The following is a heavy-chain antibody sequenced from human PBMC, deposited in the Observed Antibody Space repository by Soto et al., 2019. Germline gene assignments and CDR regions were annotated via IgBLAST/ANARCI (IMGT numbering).Heavy chain of an antibody. Sequence: QVQLVQSGAEEKKPGASVKVSCKASGYTFTSYAMHWVRQAPGQRLEWMGWINAGNGNTKYSQKLQGRVTITRDTSASPHYMGLSSLRSEDTAAYYCARGGRMVRGVISRSWAMGYWGQGTLVTVSS. D-gene: IGHD3-10*01. V-gene: IGHV1-3*05. J-gene: IGHJ4*02. CDR2: INAGNGNT. CDR1: GYTFTSYA. CDR3: ARGGRMVRGVISRSWAMGY.